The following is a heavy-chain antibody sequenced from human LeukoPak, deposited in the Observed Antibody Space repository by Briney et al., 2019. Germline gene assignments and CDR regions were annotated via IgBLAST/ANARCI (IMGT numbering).Heavy chain of an antibody. J-gene: IGHJ4*02. D-gene: IGHD1-7*01. Sequence: PGGSLRLSCAASGFTVSSNYMSWVRQAPGKGLEWVSVIYSGGSTYYADSVKGRFTISRDNSKNTLYLQMNSLRAEDTAVYYCAKEGGNYASYFDYWGQGTLVTVSS. V-gene: IGHV3-66*01. CDR3: AKEGGNYASYFDY. CDR2: IYSGGST. CDR1: GFTVSSNY.